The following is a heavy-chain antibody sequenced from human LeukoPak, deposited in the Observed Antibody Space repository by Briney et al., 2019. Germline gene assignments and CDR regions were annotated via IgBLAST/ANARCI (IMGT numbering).Heavy chain of an antibody. D-gene: IGHD4-17*01. CDR1: GFTFSSYS. CDR2: ISSSSSNI. CDR3: ARDGDDYGDYGDLGY. J-gene: IGHJ4*02. Sequence: GGSLRLSCAASGFTFSSYSMNWVRQAPGKGLEWVSSISSSSSNIYYADSVKGRFTISRDNAKNSLYLQMNSLRAEDTAVYYCARDGDDYGDYGDLGYWGQGTLVTVSS. V-gene: IGHV3-21*01.